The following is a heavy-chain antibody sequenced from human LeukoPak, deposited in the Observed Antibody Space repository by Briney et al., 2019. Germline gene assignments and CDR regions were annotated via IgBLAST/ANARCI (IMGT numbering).Heavy chain of an antibody. V-gene: IGHV4-38-2*01. CDR2: FHHSGST. J-gene: IGHJ3*02. CDR1: GYSISRGYS. D-gene: IGHD3-16*01. CDR3: ARFDYVWETHGMDAFDI. Sequence: SETLSLTCAVSGYSISRGYSWAWVRPPPGKGLEGIGSFHHSGSTFYNPSLKSRVTISADRSKNQFSLRLSSVPAADTAVYSCARFDYVWETHGMDAFDIWGQGTMVTVSS.